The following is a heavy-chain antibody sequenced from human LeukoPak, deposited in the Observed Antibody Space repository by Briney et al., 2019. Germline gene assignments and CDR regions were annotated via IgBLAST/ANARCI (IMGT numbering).Heavy chain of an antibody. J-gene: IGHJ4*02. V-gene: IGHV1-2*02. CDR2: INPNSGGT. CDR1: GYTFTSYD. CDR3: ARRDFWSGWKPFDY. Sequence: ASVKVSCKASGYTFTSYDINWVRQATGQGLEWMGWINPNSGGTDYTQKFQGRVTMTRDTSINTAYMEPSRLTSDDTAVYYCARRDFWSGWKPFDYWGQGTLVTVSS. D-gene: IGHD3-3*01.